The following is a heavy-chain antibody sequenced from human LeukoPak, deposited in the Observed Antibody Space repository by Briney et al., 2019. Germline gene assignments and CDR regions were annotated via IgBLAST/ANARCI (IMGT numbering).Heavy chain of an antibody. CDR2: INPSGGSR. CDR3: ARSKMWFDC. D-gene: IGHD2-21*01. V-gene: IGHV1-46*01. CDR1: VYTFTSYY. J-gene: IGHJ4*02. Sequence: ASETVSCKASVYTFTSYYMHWVRQAPGQGLEWMGIINPSGGSRSDAQKVQGRVTMTRDKSTSTAYMEPSSQRSEDTALYYGARSKMWFDCWGQGTLVTVSS.